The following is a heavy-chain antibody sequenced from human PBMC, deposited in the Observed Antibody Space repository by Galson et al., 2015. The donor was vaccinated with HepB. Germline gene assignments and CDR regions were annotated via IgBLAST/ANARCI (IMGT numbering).Heavy chain of an antibody. CDR2: INTYNGHT. CDR3: ARDENFLVDY. D-gene: IGHD1-7*01. J-gene: IGHJ4*02. CDR1: GSTFTNYG. Sequence: SVTVSCKASGSTFTNYGVTWVRQAPGQGLEWMGWINTYNGHTDYAQKLQGRVTMTTDTSTSTAYMELRSLNFDDTAIYYCARDENFLVDYWGQGTLVTVSS. V-gene: IGHV1-18*01.